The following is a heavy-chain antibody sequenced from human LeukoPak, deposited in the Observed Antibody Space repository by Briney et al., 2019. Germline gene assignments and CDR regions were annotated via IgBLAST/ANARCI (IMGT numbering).Heavy chain of an antibody. V-gene: IGHV3-11*01. CDR3: ARRRDFIDY. CDR1: GFTLSDYY. J-gene: IGHJ4*02. Sequence: GGSLRLSCAASGFTLSDYYMSWIRLAPGKGLEWVSYSSSSGSTIYYADSVKGRFAISRDNAKNSLYLQMNSLRAEDTAVYYCARRRDFIDYWGQGTLVTVSS. D-gene: IGHD3/OR15-3a*01. CDR2: SSSSGSTI.